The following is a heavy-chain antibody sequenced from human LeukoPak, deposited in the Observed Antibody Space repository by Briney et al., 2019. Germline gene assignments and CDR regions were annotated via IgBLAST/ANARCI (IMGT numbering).Heavy chain of an antibody. Sequence: GGSLRLSCAASGFTFSSYAMHWVRQAPGKGLEYVSAISSNGGSTYYANSVKGRFTISGDNSKNTLYLQMGSLRAEDMAVYYCARVAPIVVVPAAIYYYYYMDVWGKGTTVTVSS. CDR3: ARVAPIVVVPAAIYYYYYMDV. J-gene: IGHJ6*03. D-gene: IGHD2-2*01. CDR1: GFTFSSYA. CDR2: ISSNGGST. V-gene: IGHV3-64*01.